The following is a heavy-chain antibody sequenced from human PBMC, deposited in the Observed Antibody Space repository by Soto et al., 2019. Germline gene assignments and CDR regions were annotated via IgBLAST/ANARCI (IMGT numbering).Heavy chain of an antibody. CDR1: GYTFTSYY. Sequence: ASVKVSCKASGYTFTSYYIHWVRQAPGQGLEWMGIINPSGGSTSYAQKFQGRVTMTRDTSTSTVYMELSSLRSEDTAVYYCAREVVTAGFDYWGQGTLVTVSS. CDR2: INPSGGST. J-gene: IGHJ4*02. CDR3: AREVVTAGFDY. V-gene: IGHV1-46*01. D-gene: IGHD2-21*02.